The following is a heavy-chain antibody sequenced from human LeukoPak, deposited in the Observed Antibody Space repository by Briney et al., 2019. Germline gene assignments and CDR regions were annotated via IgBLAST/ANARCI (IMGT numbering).Heavy chain of an antibody. CDR2: INPNSDGT. Sequence: ASVKVSCKASGYTFTGYNMHRVRQAPGQGHEWMGWINPNSDGTNYAQKFQGRVTMTRDTSISTAYMELSRLRSDDTAVYYCARALNYYGSGSYRYWGQGTLVTVSS. D-gene: IGHD3-10*01. V-gene: IGHV1-2*02. CDR3: ARALNYYGSGSYRY. CDR1: GYTFTGYN. J-gene: IGHJ4*02.